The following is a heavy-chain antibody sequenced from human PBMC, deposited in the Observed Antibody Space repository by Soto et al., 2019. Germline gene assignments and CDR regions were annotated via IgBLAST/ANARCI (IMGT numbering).Heavy chain of an antibody. Sequence: QVQLVQSGAEVKKPGASVTFSCKASGYTFTSYDINWVRQATGQGLERMGWMNPNSGNTGYAQKFKSRVTMTRNDSISPCYMELSSLRSDDTAVYYCARSTNDYGDRQWGQGSLVIASS. CDR1: GYTFTSYD. CDR2: MNPNSGNT. D-gene: IGHD4-17*01. CDR3: ARSTNDYGDRQ. J-gene: IGHJ4*02. V-gene: IGHV1-8*01.